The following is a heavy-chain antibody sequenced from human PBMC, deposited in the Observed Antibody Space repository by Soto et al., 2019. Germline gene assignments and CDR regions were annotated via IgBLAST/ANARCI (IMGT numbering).Heavy chain of an antibody. V-gene: IGHV3-48*03. CDR1: GFTFSSSE. D-gene: IGHD3-10*01. CDR2: ISNSGSTL. J-gene: IGHJ4*02. CDR3: ARSGLLWFGELWDY. Sequence: EVQLVESGGGLVQPGGSLRLSCAASGFTFSSSEMNWVRQAPGKGLEWVSYISNSGSTLYYADSVKGRFTISRDNAKNALYLQMNSLRAEDTAIYYCARSGLLWFGELWDYWGQGTLVTVSS.